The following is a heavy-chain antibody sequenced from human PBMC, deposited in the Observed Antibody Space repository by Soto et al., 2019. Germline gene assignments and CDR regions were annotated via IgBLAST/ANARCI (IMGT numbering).Heavy chain of an antibody. V-gene: IGHV4-59*01. J-gene: IGHJ3*02. CDR3: ARDSGGLYCSGGSCGSLDI. CDR1: GGSISSYY. CDR2: IYYSGST. D-gene: IGHD2-15*01. Sequence: SETLSLTCTVSGGSISSYYWSWIRQPPGKGLEWIGYIYYSGSTNYNPSLKSRVTISVDTSENQFSLKLSSVTAADTAVYYCARDSGGLYCSGGSCGSLDIWGQGTMVTVSS.